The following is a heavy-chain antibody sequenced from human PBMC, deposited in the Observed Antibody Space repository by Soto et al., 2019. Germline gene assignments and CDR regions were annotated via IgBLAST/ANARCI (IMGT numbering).Heavy chain of an antibody. CDR3: ATTISSPFSNFDY. J-gene: IGHJ4*02. CDR1: GFTFSTYW. D-gene: IGHD2-2*01. Sequence: EVQLVQSGGDLVQPGGSLRLSCVASGFTFSTYWMTWVRQAPGMGLEWVAGIKEDASEELYVDSVKGRFSFSRDNAKNSLYLQLNSLSAEDTAVYYCATTISSPFSNFDYWGQGSLVTVSS. CDR2: IKEDASEE. V-gene: IGHV3-7*01.